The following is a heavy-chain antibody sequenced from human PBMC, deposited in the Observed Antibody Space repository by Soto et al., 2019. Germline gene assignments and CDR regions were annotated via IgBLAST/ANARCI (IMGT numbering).Heavy chain of an antibody. D-gene: IGHD3-22*01. CDR2: LYYGRSA. V-gene: IGHV4-59*01. CDR1: GDSISSYY. Sequence: QVQLQESGPGLVKPSETLSLTCAVSGDSISSYYCMWIRQPPGKGLESIGYLYYGRSANYNPSLKSRVTWSVDTSTNQCSLSLSSMTAADTAVYYCALRSMAVVPEYWGQGTLVTVSS. CDR3: ALRSMAVVPEY. J-gene: IGHJ4*02.